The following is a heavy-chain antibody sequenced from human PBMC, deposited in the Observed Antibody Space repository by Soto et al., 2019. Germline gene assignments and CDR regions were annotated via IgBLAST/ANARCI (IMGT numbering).Heavy chain of an antibody. CDR3: AKDSSGWYDY. V-gene: IGHV3-30*18. D-gene: IGHD6-19*01. Sequence: GGSLRLSCAASGFTFSSYGMHCVRQAPGKGLEWVAVISYDGSNKYYADSVKGRFTISRDNSKNTLYLQMNSLRAEDTAVYYCAKDSSGWYDYWGQGTLVTVSS. J-gene: IGHJ4*02. CDR2: ISYDGSNK. CDR1: GFTFSSYG.